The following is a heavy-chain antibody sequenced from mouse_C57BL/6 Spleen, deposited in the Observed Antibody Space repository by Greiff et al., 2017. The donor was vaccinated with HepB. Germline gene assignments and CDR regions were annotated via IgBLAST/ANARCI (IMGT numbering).Heavy chain of an antibody. Sequence: VQLQQSGPGLVQPSQSLSITCTVSGFSLTSYGVHWVRQSPGKGLEWLGVIWSGGSTDYNAAFISRLSISKDNSKSQVFFKMNSLQADDTAIYYCARNYGYDGWYFDVWGTGTTVTVSS. D-gene: IGHD2-2*01. CDR1: GFSLTSYG. CDR3: ARNYGYDGWYFDV. J-gene: IGHJ1*03. V-gene: IGHV2-2*01. CDR2: IWSGGST.